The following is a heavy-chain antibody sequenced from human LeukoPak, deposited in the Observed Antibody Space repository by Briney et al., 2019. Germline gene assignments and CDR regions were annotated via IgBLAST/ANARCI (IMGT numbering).Heavy chain of an antibody. V-gene: IGHV3-43D*03. CDR3: AKDKPIAAAGTTLGYYFDY. D-gene: IGHD6-13*01. CDR1: GFTFDDYA. Sequence: PGGSLRLSCAASGFTFDDYAMHWVRQAPGKGLEWVSLISWDGGSTYYADSVKGRFTISRDNSKNSLYLQMNRLRAEDTALYYCAKDKPIAAAGTTLGYYFDYWGQGTLVTVSS. J-gene: IGHJ4*02. CDR2: ISWDGGST.